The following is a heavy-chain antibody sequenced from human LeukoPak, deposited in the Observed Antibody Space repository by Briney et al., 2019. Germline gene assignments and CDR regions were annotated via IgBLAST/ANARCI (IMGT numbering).Heavy chain of an antibody. CDR2: ISSSGSYI. CDR3: ATTWYFDL. D-gene: IGHD4-17*01. Sequence: GGSPRLSCAASGFTFSSYWMSWVRQAPGKGLEWVSSISSSGSYIYYADSVKGRFTISRDNAKNSLYLQMNSLRAEDTAVYYCATTWYFDLWGRGTLVTVSS. CDR1: GFTFSSYW. V-gene: IGHV3-21*01. J-gene: IGHJ2*01.